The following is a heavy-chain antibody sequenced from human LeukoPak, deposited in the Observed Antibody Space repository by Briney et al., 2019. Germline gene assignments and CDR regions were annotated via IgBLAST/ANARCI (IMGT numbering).Heavy chain of an antibody. D-gene: IGHD4-17*01. CDR2: ISSSSSYI. CDR1: GFTFSSYS. J-gene: IGHJ3*02. Sequence: GSLRLSCAASGFTFSSYSMNWVRQAPGKGLEWVSFISSSSSYIYYADSVKGRFTISRDNAKNSLYLQMNSLRAEDTAVYYCARVAAYGDYGIDAFDIWGQGTMVTVSS. CDR3: ARVAAYGDYGIDAFDI. V-gene: IGHV3-21*01.